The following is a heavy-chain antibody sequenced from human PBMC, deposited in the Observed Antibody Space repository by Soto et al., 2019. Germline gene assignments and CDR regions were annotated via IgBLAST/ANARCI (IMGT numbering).Heavy chain of an antibody. Sequence: QVQLQESGPGLVKPSETLSLTCTVSGGYISSYYWSWIRQPPGKGLEWIGYIYYSGSTNYNPSLKSRVTISVDTSKNQFSLKLSSVTAADTAVYYCARDYGGSFDYWGQGTLVTVSS. CDR1: GGYISSYY. V-gene: IGHV4-59*01. CDR2: IYYSGST. D-gene: IGHD2-15*01. CDR3: ARDYGGSFDY. J-gene: IGHJ4*02.